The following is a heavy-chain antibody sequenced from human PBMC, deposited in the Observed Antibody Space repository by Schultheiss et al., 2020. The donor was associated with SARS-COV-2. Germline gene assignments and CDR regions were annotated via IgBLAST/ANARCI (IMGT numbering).Heavy chain of an antibody. CDR1: GFTVSSNY. D-gene: IGHD6-19*01. CDR2: ISGSGGIT. J-gene: IGHJ4*02. CDR3: ARAPYGSAWYGFDY. Sequence: GGSLRLSCAASGFTVSSNYMTWVRQAPGKGLEWVSAISGSGGITSYADSVKGRFTISRENAKNTLYLQMNSLRAEDTAVYYCARAPYGSAWYGFDYWGQGTLVTVSS. V-gene: IGHV3-53*01.